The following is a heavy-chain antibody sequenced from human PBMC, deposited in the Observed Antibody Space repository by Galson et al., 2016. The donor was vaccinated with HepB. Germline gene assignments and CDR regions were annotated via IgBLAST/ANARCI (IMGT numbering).Heavy chain of an antibody. CDR3: ARQVGATHDH. V-gene: IGHV5-51*01. D-gene: IGHD1-26*01. CDR2: IYPGDSDT. Sequence: QSGAEVKKPGESLKISCQGSGYSFAKYWIVWVRQMPGKGLEWMGIIYPGDSDTTYSPSFQGQVTISADTSISTAYLQWSSLKASDTAMYYCARQVGATHDHWGQGTLVTVSS. CDR1: GYSFAKYW. J-gene: IGHJ4*02.